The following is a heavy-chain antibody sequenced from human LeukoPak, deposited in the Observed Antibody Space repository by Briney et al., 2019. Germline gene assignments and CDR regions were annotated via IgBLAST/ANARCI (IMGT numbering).Heavy chain of an antibody. V-gene: IGHV1-2*02. CDR1: AYTLSGYY. Sequence: GASVKVSCKASAYTLSGYYMHWVRQAPGQGLEWMGWINPKSGVTNYAQKFQGRVTMTWDTSINTTFMELSRLRSDDTAVYYCARRIAVAGSPDYYFDYWGQGTLVTVSS. J-gene: IGHJ4*02. CDR2: INPKSGVT. CDR3: ARRIAVAGSPDYYFDY. D-gene: IGHD6-19*01.